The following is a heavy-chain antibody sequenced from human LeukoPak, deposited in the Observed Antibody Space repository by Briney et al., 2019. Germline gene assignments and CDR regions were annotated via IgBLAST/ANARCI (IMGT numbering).Heavy chain of an antibody. J-gene: IGHJ3*01. D-gene: IGHD3-10*01. Sequence: PGRSLRLSCAASGFTFSSYGMHWVRQAPGKGLEWVAVISYDGSDKYYTDSVKGRFTISRDNSKDTLYLQMNGLRAEDTAVYYCAKAMSSIVVAPGFGASALWGQGTMVTVSS. CDR2: ISYDGSDK. V-gene: IGHV3-30*18. CDR3: AKAMSSIVVAPGFGASAL. CDR1: GFTFSSYG.